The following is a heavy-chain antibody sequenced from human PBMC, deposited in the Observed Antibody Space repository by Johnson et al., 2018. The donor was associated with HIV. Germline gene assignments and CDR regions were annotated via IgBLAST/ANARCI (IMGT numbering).Heavy chain of an antibody. J-gene: IGHJ3*02. CDR2: IKWNGDTT. Sequence: MLLVESGGGVIRPGGSLRLSCAASGFTFDDYDMSFVRQAPGKGLEWVSGIKWNGDTTSYVDSLKGRFTISRDNSKNTLYLQMGSLRAEDMAVYYCAKDPMVATPANAFDIWGQGTMVTVSS. V-gene: IGHV3-20*04. CDR3: AKDPMVATPANAFDI. D-gene: IGHD5-12*01. CDR1: GFTFDDYD.